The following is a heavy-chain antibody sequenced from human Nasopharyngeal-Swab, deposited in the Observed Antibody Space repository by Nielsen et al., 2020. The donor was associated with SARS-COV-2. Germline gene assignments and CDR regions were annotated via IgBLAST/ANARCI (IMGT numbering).Heavy chain of an antibody. J-gene: IGHJ5*02. CDR2: IYYSGST. CDR3: SRDRSYYYDSSGYYYVWFDP. D-gene: IGHD3-22*01. CDR1: GGSISSYY. Sequence: SETLSLTCTVSGGSISSYYWSWIRQPPGKGLEWIGYIYYSGSTNYNPSLKSRVTISVDTSMNQFSLKLSSVTAADTAVYYCSRDRSYYYDSSGYYYVWFDPWGQGTLVTVSS. V-gene: IGHV4-59*01.